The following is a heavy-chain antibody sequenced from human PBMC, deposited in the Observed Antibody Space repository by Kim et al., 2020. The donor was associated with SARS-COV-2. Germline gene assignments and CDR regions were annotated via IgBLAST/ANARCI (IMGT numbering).Heavy chain of an antibody. Sequence: IYYSDSVKGRFTISSDNAKNSLYLQMNSLRAEDTAVYYCVLYNSSLYWGQGTLVPVS. CDR3: VLYNSSLY. J-gene: IGHJ4*02. V-gene: IGHV3-21*01. D-gene: IGHD6-6*01. CDR2: I.